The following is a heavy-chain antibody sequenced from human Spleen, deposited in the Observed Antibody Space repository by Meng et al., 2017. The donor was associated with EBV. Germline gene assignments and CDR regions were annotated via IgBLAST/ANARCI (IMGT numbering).Heavy chain of an antibody. D-gene: IGHD2-15*01. V-gene: IGHV4-30-2*01. CDR2: IYHSGST. J-gene: IGHJ4*02. CDR1: GVSITTGGYS. CDR3: ARSATGWFFYYNY. Sequence: QRPLQDSGPGLVKPYKPLSLPCAASGVSITTGGYSWSWVRQPPGKGLEWIGHIYHSGSTYYNPSVKSRVIMSVDRSKNQFSLKLTSVTAADTAVYYCARSATGWFFYYNYWGQGTLVTVSS.